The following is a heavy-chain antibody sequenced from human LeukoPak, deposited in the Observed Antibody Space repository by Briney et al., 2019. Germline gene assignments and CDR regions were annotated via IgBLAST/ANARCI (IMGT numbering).Heavy chain of an antibody. CDR3: AKDSGGVVTAYFDY. D-gene: IGHD4-23*01. Sequence: GGSLRLSCAASGFTFSSYAMSWVRQAPGKGLEWVSAISGSGGSTYYADSVKGRFTISRDSSKNTLHLQMNSLRAEDTAVYYCAKDSGGVVTAYFDYWGQGTLATVSS. J-gene: IGHJ4*02. V-gene: IGHV3-23*01. CDR1: GFTFSSYA. CDR2: ISGSGGST.